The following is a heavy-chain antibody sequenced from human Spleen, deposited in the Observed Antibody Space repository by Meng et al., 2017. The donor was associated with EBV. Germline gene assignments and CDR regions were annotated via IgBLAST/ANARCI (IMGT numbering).Heavy chain of an antibody. Sequence: RLPQWGAGLLKPSEPLSLTCAVYGESFTGYYWGWIRQPPGKGLEWIGEVSHSGGSNYNAPLKSRLTISVDASKNQFSLKLTSVTAADTAMYYCARGSRYSDWLAQGHIWFDSWGQGTLVTVSS. CDR2: VSHSGGS. CDR1: GESFTGYY. J-gene: IGHJ5*01. V-gene: IGHV4-34*02. D-gene: IGHD3-9*01. CDR3: ARGSRYSDWLAQGHIWFDS.